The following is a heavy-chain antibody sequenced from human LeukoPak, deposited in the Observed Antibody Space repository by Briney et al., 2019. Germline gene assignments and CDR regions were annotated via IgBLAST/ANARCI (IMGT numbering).Heavy chain of an antibody. CDR3: ASMSGYYSKFDY. V-gene: IGHV4-34*09. J-gene: IGHJ4*02. CDR1: GGSFSGYY. Sequence: PSETLSLTCAVYGGSFSGYYWSWIRQHPGKGLEWIAYINYSGNTYHNPSLKSRVTISVDTSRNQFSLKLNSVTAADTAIYYCASMSGYYSKFDYWGQGTLVTVSS. D-gene: IGHD3-22*01. CDR2: INYSGNT.